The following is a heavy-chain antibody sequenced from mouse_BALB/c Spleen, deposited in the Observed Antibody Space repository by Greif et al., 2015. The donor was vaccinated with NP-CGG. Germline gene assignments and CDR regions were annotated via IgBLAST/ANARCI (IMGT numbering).Heavy chain of an antibody. CDR3: ARERAYYYGSSYVFAY. D-gene: IGHD1-1*01. Sequence: DVKLQESGPGLVKPSQSLSLTCSVTGYSITSGYYWNWIRQFPGNKLEWMGYISYDGSNNYNPSLKNRISITRDTSKNQFFLKLNSVTTEDTATYYCARERAYYYGSSYVFAYWGQGTLVTVSA. CDR2: ISYDGSN. J-gene: IGHJ3*01. V-gene: IGHV3-6*02. CDR1: GYSITSGYY.